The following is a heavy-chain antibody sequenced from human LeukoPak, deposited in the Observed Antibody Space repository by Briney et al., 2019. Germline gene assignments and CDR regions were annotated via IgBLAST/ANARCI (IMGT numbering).Heavy chain of an antibody. Sequence: GGSLRLSCAASGFTFSSFGIHWVRQAPGKGLEWVAVISYDGSIKYYADSVKGRFTISRDNSKNTLYLQMNSLRAEDTAVYYCAKRCGDCSGWYSVDYWGQGTLVTVSS. V-gene: IGHV3-30*18. CDR3: AKRCGDCSGWYSVDY. D-gene: IGHD6-19*01. CDR2: ISYDGSIK. CDR1: GFTFSSFG. J-gene: IGHJ4*02.